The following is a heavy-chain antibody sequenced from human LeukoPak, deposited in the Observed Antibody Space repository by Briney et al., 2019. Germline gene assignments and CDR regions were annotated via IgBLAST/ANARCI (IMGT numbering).Heavy chain of an antibody. CDR2: IIPIFGTA. D-gene: IGHD6-6*01. J-gene: IGHJ5*02. CDR3: ARVEQLVGFDP. V-gene: IGHV1-69*13. CDR1: GGTFSSYA. Sequence: SVKVSCKASGGTFSSYAISWVRQAPGQGLEWMGGIIPIFGTANYAQKFQGRVTITADESTSTAYMELSSLRSEGSAVYYCARVEQLVGFDPWGQGTLVTVSS.